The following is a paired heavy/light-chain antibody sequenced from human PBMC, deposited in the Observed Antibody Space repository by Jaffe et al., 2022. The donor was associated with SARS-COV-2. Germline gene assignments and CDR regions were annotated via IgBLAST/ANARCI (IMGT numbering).Light chain of an antibody. CDR2: DVS. V-gene: IGLV2-14*03. CDR1: TNYGDGYEY. J-gene: IGLJ1*01. CDR3: SSYTSSDTPYV. Sequence: QSALTQPASVSGSPGQSVTISCTGITNYGDGYEYVSWYQHHPGKAPKLIIFDVSSRPSGVSNRFSGSKSGNTASLTISGLQAEDEADYFCSSYTSSDTPYVFGTGTKVTVL.
Heavy chain of an antibody. CDR1: GFTFEDYG. D-gene: IGHD1-1*01. Sequence: DVQLVESGGGVVRPGGSLRLSCAASGFTFEDYGMTWVRQAPGKGLEWVSDINWNGVSARYADSVKGRFTVSRDNVKNTLHLQMSSVRAEDTAFYYCARDGTDPGRYYYSYMDVWGKGTTVTVSS. CDR2: INWNGVSA. CDR3: ARDGTDPGRYYYSYMDV. V-gene: IGHV3-20*04. J-gene: IGHJ6*03.